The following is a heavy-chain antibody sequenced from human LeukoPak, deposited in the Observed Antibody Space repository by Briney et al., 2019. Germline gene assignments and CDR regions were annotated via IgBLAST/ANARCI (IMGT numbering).Heavy chain of an antibody. CDR1: GFTFSSYS. Sequence: GGSLRLSCAASGFTFSSYSMNWVRRAPGKGLEWVSFISSSSSYIYYADSVKGRFTISRDNAKNSLYLQMNSLRAEDTAVYYCAREPRQIAAAKINWFDPWGQGTLVTVSS. V-gene: IGHV3-21*01. J-gene: IGHJ5*02. D-gene: IGHD6-13*01. CDR2: ISSSSSYI. CDR3: AREPRQIAAAKINWFDP.